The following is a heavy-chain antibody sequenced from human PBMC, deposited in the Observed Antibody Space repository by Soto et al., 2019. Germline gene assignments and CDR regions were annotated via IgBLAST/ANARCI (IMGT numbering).Heavy chain of an antibody. V-gene: IGHV3-9*01. CDR3: AKAFMVRGVIITAEFDY. CDR2: ISWNSGSI. CDR1: GFTFDDYA. D-gene: IGHD3-10*01. Sequence: GGSLRLSCAASGFTFDDYAMHWVRQAPGKGLEWVSGISWNSGSIGYADSVKGRFTISRDNAKNSLYLQMNSLRAEDTALYYCAKAFMVRGVIITAEFDYWGQGTLVTVSS. J-gene: IGHJ4*02.